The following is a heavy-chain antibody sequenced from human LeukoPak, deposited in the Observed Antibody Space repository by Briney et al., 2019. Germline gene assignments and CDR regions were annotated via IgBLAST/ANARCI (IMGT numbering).Heavy chain of an antibody. D-gene: IGHD3-3*01. J-gene: IGHJ3*02. V-gene: IGHV3-48*04. CDR3: ASKGGSFTISGVVYNDAFAI. CDR1: GFTFSSDS. Sequence: GGSLRLSCAASGFTFSSDSMNWVRQAPGKGLEWVSYISSSSSTIYYADSVKGRFTISRDNAKNSLYLQMNNLKAEDTAVYYCASKGGSFTISGVVYNDAFAIWGQGTMVTVSS. CDR2: ISSSSSTI.